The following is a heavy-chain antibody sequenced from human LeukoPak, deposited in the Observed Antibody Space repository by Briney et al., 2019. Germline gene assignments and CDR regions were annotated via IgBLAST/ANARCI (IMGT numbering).Heavy chain of an antibody. J-gene: IGHJ4*02. V-gene: IGHV3-66*02. CDR3: ARVTDYDFWSGYIY. CDR2: IYSGGST. Sequence: GGSLRLSCAASGFTVSSNYMSWVRQAPGKGLEWVSVIYSGGSTYYADSVKGRFTISRDNSKNTLYLQMNSLRAEDTAVYYCARVTDYDFWSGYIYWGQGTLVTVSS. D-gene: IGHD3-3*01. CDR1: GFTVSSNY.